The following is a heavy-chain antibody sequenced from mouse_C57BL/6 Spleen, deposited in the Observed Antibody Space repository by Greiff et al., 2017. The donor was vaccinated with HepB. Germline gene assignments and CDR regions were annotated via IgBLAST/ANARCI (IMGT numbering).Heavy chain of an antibody. CDR3: AREDYGSRYFDY. CDR1: GFTFSSYA. D-gene: IGHD1-1*01. V-gene: IGHV5-4*01. CDR2: ISDGGSYT. J-gene: IGHJ2*01. Sequence: EVKVVESGGGLVKPGGSLKLSCAASGFTFSSYAMSWVRQTPEKRLEWVATISDGGSYTYYPDNVKGRFTISRDNAKNNLYLQMSHLKSEDTAMYYCAREDYGSRYFDYWGQGTTLTVAS.